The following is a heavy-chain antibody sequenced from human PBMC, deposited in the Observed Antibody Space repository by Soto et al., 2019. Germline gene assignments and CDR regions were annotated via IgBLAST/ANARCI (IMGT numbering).Heavy chain of an antibody. D-gene: IGHD3-22*01. CDR1: GFTFSSYS. CDR3: ATYYDSGGYNFDY. CDR2: ISSSSNHI. V-gene: IGHV3-21*06. Sequence: EVHLVESGGGLVKPGGSLRLSCAASGFTFSSYSMNWVRQAPGRGLEWVSSISSSSNHIFYADSMKGRFTISRDNAKNSLYLQMNSLRAEDTAVYYCATYYDSGGYNFDYWGQGTLVTASS. J-gene: IGHJ4*02.